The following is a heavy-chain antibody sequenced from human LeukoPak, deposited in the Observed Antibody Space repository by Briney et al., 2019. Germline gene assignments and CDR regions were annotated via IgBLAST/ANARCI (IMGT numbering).Heavy chain of an antibody. J-gene: IGHJ6*02. V-gene: IGHV3-23*01. CDR1: GFTFSSYS. CDR2: IGGRGGRA. CDR3: AKGRIAVAPYYGMDV. Sequence: GGSLRLSCAASGFTFSSYSMNWVRQAPGKGLEWVSGIGGRGGRAYYADSVQGRFTISRDNSNNTVDLQMNSLRAEDTAIYYCAKGRIAVAPYYGMDVWGRGTTVSVSS. D-gene: IGHD6-19*01.